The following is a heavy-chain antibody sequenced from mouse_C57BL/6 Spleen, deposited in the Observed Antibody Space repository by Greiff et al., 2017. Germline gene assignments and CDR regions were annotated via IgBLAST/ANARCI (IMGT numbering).Heavy chain of an antibody. V-gene: IGHV1-59*01. Sequence: QVQLQQPGAELVSPGTSVKLSCKASGYTFTSYWMHWVKQRPGQGLEWIGVIDPSDSYTNYNQKFKGKATLTVDTSSSTAYMQLSSLTSEDSAVYDCATIYYGPLGGYWGQGTTRTVSS. D-gene: IGHD2-1*01. CDR3: ATIYYGPLGGY. CDR2: IDPSDSYT. CDR1: GYTFTSYW. J-gene: IGHJ2*01.